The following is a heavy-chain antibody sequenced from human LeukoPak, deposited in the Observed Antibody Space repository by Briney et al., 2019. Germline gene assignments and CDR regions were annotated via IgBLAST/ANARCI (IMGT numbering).Heavy chain of an antibody. J-gene: IGHJ4*02. V-gene: IGHV4-30-4*01. D-gene: IGHD2-15*01. CDR3: ARVYCSGGSCSFDY. CDR1: GGSISSGDYY. Sequence: SETLSPTCTVSGGSISSGDYYWSWIRQPPGKGLEWIGYIYYSGSTYYNPSLKSRVLISVDTSKNQFSLKLSSVTAADTAVYYCARVYCSGGSCSFDYWGQGTLVTVSS. CDR2: IYYSGST.